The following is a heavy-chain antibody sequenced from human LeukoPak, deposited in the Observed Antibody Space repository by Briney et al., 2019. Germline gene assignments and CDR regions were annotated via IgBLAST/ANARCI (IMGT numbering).Heavy chain of an antibody. D-gene: IGHD2-21*02. CDR3: AKDRLEVTAIQGYFDY. Sequence: PGGSLRLSCAASGFTFSSYAMSWVRQAPGRGLEWVSAISGSGGSTYYADSVKGRFTISRDNSKNTLYLQMNSLRAEDTAVYYCAKDRLEVTAIQGYFDYWGQGTLVTVSS. CDR2: ISGSGGST. J-gene: IGHJ4*02. V-gene: IGHV3-23*01. CDR1: GFTFSSYA.